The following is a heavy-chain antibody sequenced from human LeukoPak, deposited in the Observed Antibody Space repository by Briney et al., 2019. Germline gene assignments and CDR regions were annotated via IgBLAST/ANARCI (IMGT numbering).Heavy chain of an antibody. CDR1: GYSFTSYW. J-gene: IGHJ5*02. Sequence: GESLRISCKGSGYSFTSYWISWVRQMPGKGLEWMGRIDPSDSYTNYSPSFQGHVTISADKSISTAYLQWSSLKASDTAMYYCARVLGDYDILTGYSTNWFDPWGQGTLVPVSS. D-gene: IGHD3-9*01. CDR3: ARVLGDYDILTGYSTNWFDP. CDR2: IDPSDSYT. V-gene: IGHV5-10-1*01.